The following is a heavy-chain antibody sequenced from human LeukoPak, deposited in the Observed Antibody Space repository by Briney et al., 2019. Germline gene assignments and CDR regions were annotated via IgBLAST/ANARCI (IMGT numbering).Heavy chain of an antibody. Sequence: ASVKVSCKASGYIFTSYDINWVRQATGQGLEWMGWMNPNSGDTGYAQTFLGRVTMTRDMSTSTVYMELSSLRSEDTAVYYCARDWEYYYDSSGYSSPGYWGQGTLVTVSS. CDR3: ARDWEYYYDSSGYSSPGY. D-gene: IGHD3-22*01. V-gene: IGHV1-8*01. CDR1: GYIFTSYD. CDR2: MNPNSGDT. J-gene: IGHJ4*02.